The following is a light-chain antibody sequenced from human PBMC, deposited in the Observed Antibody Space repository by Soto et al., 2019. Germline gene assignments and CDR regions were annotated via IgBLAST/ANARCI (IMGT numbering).Light chain of an antibody. CDR1: SSDVGYYNY. CDR2: EVS. Sequence: QSVLTQPASVSGSPGQSITISCTGTSSDVGYYNYVSWYQQHPGKAPKLMIYEVSNRPSGVSNRFSGSKSGNTASLTISGLQAEDEADYYCSSYTGSSTVFGTGTKVTVL. J-gene: IGLJ1*01. V-gene: IGLV2-14*01. CDR3: SSYTGSSTV.